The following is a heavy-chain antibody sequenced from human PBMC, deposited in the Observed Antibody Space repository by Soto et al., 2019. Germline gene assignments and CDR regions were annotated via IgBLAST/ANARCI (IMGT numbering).Heavy chain of an antibody. CDR2: INAGNGNT. D-gene: IGHD3-3*01. J-gene: IGHJ6*03. V-gene: IGHV1-3*01. CDR1: GYTFTSYA. Sequence: ASVKVSCTASGYTFTSYAMHWVRQAPGQRLEWMGWINAGNGNTKYSQKFQGRVTITRDTSASTAYMELSSLRSEDTAVYYCARDQYFTIFGVVENYYYYMDVWGKGTTVTVSS. CDR3: ARDQYFTIFGVVENYYYYMDV.